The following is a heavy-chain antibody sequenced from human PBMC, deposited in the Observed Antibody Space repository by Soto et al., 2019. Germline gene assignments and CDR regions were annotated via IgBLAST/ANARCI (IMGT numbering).Heavy chain of an antibody. Sequence: EVQLVESGGGLVQPGGSLRLSCAVSGFTVSNNYMAWVRQAPGKGLEWVSMINSGDNTHYAESVKGRFTISRDNSKNTIFLQMNSLGVEDKAVYYFAIGRGFVIDYWGQGTLVTVSS. CDR3: AIGRGFVIDY. J-gene: IGHJ4*02. CDR1: GFTVSNNY. CDR2: INSGDNT. D-gene: IGHD6-25*01. V-gene: IGHV3-66*01.